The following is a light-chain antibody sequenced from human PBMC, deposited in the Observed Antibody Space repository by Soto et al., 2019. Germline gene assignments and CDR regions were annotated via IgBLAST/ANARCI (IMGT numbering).Light chain of an antibody. V-gene: IGKV1-33*01. Sequence: DIQMTQSPSSLSASVGDRVTITCQACQDISNYLNWYQQKPGKAPKLLIYDASNLETGVPSRFSGSGSGTDFTFTISSLQAEDIATYYCQQYDNLSALTFGGGTKVEIK. J-gene: IGKJ4*01. CDR3: QQYDNLSALT. CDR1: QDISNY. CDR2: DAS.